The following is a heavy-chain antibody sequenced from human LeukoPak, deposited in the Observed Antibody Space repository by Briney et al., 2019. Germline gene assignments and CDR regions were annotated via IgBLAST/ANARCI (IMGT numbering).Heavy chain of an antibody. CDR2: IDPSDSHT. CDR1: GYRFTNYW. J-gene: IGHJ4*02. D-gene: IGHD2-21*02. Sequence: GESLKISCKGSGYRFTNYWINWVRQMPGKGLEWMGRIDPSDSHTYYSPSFQGHVTISADKSINTAYLQWSSLQASDTAMYYCGYCPGDCYIPDYWGQGTLLTVSS. V-gene: IGHV5-10-1*01. CDR3: GYCPGDCYIPDY.